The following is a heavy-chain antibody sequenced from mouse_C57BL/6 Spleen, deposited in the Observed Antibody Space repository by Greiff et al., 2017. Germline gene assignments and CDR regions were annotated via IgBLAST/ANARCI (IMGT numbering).Heavy chain of an antibody. CDR3: AKHGGSVRNAMDY. J-gene: IGHJ4*01. Sequence: VKLVESGPGLVAPSQSLSITCTVSGFSLTSYGVDWVRQPPGKGLEWLGVIWGGGNTNYNSAFMSRLSISKDNFKSQVFLKMNSLQTEDTTMYYWAKHGGSVRNAMDYRGQGTSVTVSS. V-gene: IGHV2-9*01. CDR1: GFSLTSYG. CDR2: IWGGGNT.